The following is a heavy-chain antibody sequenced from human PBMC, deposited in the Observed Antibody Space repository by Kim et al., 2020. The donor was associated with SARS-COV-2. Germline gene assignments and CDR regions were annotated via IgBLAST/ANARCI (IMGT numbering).Heavy chain of an antibody. V-gene: IGHV1-3*01. J-gene: IGHJ4*02. CDR1: GHTFSEDS. CDR3: LGRYYFDY. Sequence: ASVKVSCKTSGHTFSEDSIHWVRQAPGQGIEYMGGINCGNGVPKLSQQFQGRITFPRDTSATTVVIALTGLRSEDSAVFYLLGRYYFDYLGVGCLVTV. CDR2: INCGNGVP. D-gene: IGHD3-10*01.